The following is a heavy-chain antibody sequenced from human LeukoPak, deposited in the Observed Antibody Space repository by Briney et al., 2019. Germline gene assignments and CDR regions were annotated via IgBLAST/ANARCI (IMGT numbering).Heavy chain of an antibody. CDR2: ISSSSSTI. CDR1: GFTFSSYS. D-gene: IGHD3-22*01. J-gene: IGHJ4*02. V-gene: IGHV3-48*02. CDR3: ARDLRYDSSGYPDY. Sequence: PGGSLRLSCAASGFTFSSYSMNWVRQAPGKGLEWVSCISSSSSTIYYADSVKGRFTISRDNAKNSLYLQMNSLRDEDTAVYYCARDLRYDSSGYPDYWGQGTLVTVSS.